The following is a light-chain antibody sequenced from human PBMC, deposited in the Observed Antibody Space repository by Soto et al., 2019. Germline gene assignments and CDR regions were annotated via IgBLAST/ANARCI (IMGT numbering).Light chain of an antibody. J-gene: IGKJ1*01. CDR1: QSISSW. V-gene: IGKV1-5*03. CDR2: KAA. Sequence: DIQMTQSPSTLSASVGDRVTITCRASQSISSWLAWYQQKPGKAPKLLIYKAASLESGVPSRFSGLGSGTEFTLTISSLQPDDLATYYCQQYNSYPWTFGKGPKVQIK. CDR3: QQYNSYPWT.